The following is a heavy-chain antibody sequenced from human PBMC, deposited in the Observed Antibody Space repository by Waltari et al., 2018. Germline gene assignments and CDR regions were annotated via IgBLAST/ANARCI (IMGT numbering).Heavy chain of an antibody. J-gene: IGHJ3*02. D-gene: IGHD3-22*01. CDR3: ARGSDSSGYPGGDAFDI. CDR2: IYSGGRT. CDR1: GFTVSSNY. V-gene: IGHV3-53*01. Sequence: EVQLVESGGGLIQPGGSLRLSCAASGFTVSSNYMSWVRQAPGKGLEWVSVIYSGGRTYYADSVKGRFTISRDKSKNTLYLQMNSLRAEDTAVYYCARGSDSSGYPGGDAFDIWGQGTMVTVSS.